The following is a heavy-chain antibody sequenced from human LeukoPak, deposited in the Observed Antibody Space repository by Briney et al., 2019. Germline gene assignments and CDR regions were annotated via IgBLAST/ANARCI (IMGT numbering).Heavy chain of an antibody. J-gene: IGHJ6*03. CDR1: GGSISSYY. V-gene: IGHV4-4*07. Sequence: SETLSLTCTVSGGSISSYYWSWIRQPAGKGLEWIGRIYTSGSTNYNPSLKSRVTMSVDTSKNQFSLRLSSATAADTALYFCATVRASSGHPFHYNYIHVWGKGTTVIVSS. CDR3: ATVRASSGHPFHYNYIHV. D-gene: IGHD6-25*01. CDR2: IYTSGST.